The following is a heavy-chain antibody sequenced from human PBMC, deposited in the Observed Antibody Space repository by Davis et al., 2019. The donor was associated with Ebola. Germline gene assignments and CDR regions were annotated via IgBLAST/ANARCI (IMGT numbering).Heavy chain of an antibody. CDR1: GFTFSSYA. CDR2: ISGSGGST. D-gene: IGHD4-17*01. V-gene: IGHV3-23*01. CDR3: TRGGTVTSLIYSYYGLDV. J-gene: IGHJ6*02. Sequence: GGSLRLSCAASGFTFSSYAMSWVRQAPGKGLEWVSAISGSGGSTYYADSVKGRFTISRDNSKNTLYLQVNSLRAEDTAVYYCTRGGTVTSLIYSYYGLDVWGQGTTVTVSS.